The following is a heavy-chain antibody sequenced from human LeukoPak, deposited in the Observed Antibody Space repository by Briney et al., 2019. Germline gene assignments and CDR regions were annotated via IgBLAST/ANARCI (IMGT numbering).Heavy chain of an antibody. V-gene: IGHV4-59*01. CDR3: ARDGDTGDAFDI. CDR1: GGSISSYY. J-gene: IGHJ3*02. D-gene: IGHD3-9*01. CDR2: IYYSGST. Sequence: PSETLSLICTVSGGSISSYYWSWIRQPPGKGLEWIGYIYYSGSTNYNPSLKSRVTISVDTSKNQFSLKLSSVTAADTAVYYCARDGDTGDAFDIWGQGTMVTVSS.